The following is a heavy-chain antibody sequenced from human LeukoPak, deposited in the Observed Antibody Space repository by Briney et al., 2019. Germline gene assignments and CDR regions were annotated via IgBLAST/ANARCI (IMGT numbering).Heavy chain of an antibody. D-gene: IGHD5-12*01. CDR1: GGSISSGGYY. V-gene: IGHV4-61*08. CDR2: IYYSGST. J-gene: IGHJ3*02. CDR3: ARDGYSGYDVRAFDI. Sequence: PSETLSLTCTVSGGSISSGGYYWSWIRQHPGKGLEWIGHIYYSGSTNYNPSLKSRVTISVDTSKNQFSLKLSSVTAADTAVYYCARDGYSGYDVRAFDIWGQGTMVTVSS.